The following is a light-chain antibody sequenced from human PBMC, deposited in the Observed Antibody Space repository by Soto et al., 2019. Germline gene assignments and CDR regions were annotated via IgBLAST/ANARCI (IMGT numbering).Light chain of an antibody. CDR3: QQRSNWPST. CDR2: DAS. V-gene: IGKV3-11*01. J-gene: IGKJ2*01. CDR1: QSVSRD. Sequence: EIVLTQSPATLSLSPGERATLSCRASQSVSRDLAWYQQKPGQAPRLLIYDASNRATGIPARFSASGSGTDFTITIGSLEPEDFAVYYCQQRSNWPSTFGQGTKLEIK.